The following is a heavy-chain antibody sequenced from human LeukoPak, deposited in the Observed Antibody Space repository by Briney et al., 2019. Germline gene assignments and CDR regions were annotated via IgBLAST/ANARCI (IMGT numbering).Heavy chain of an antibody. CDR3: ALQSSTSPFDY. CDR2: ISYDGSNK. D-gene: IGHD2-2*01. CDR1: GFTFSSYA. Sequence: GGSLRLSCAASGFTFSSYAMHWVRQAPGKGLEWVAVISYDGSNKYYADSVKGRFTISRDNSKNTLYLQMNSLRAEDTAVYYCALQSSTSPFDYWGQGTLVTVSS. V-gene: IGHV3-30*04. J-gene: IGHJ4*02.